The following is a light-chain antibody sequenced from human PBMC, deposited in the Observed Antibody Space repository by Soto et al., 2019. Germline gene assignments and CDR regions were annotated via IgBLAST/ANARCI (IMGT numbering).Light chain of an antibody. Sequence: QSALTQPASVSGSPGQSITISCTGTSSDVGSYNLVSWYHQHPGKAPKLMIYEVSKRPSGVSNRFSGSKSGNTASLTISGLQAEDEADYYCCSYAGSSTAVFGGGTKVTVL. CDR2: EVS. J-gene: IGLJ2*01. V-gene: IGLV2-23*02. CDR1: SSDVGSYNL. CDR3: CSYAGSSTAV.